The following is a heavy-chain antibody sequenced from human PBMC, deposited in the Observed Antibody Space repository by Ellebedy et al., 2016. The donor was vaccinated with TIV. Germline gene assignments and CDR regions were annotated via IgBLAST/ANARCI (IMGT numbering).Heavy chain of an antibody. Sequence: GESLKISCAASGFTFSSYWMHWVRQAPGKGLEWVSTISSTGSRTYYADSVEGRFINSRDNSKKTLYLQMNSRRAEDTAVYYCAKGRGGGSDTSAPRYYFDYWGLGTLVTVSS. D-gene: IGHD3-22*01. V-gene: IGHV3-23*01. CDR3: AKGRGGGSDTSAPRYYFDY. CDR2: ISSTGSRT. J-gene: IGHJ4*02. CDR1: GFTFSSYW.